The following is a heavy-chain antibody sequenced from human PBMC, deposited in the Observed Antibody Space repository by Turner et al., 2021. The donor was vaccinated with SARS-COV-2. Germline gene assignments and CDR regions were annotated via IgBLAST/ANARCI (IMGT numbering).Heavy chain of an antibody. CDR3: ARAGREGFDP. CDR2: INHSGST. D-gene: IGHD1-26*01. Sequence: QVQLQQWGAGLFKPSDALSLSCAVHGGSFRGYYWSWIRQPPGKGLDWIGEINHSGSTNYNPSLKSRISISIDTAKNQFSLNLNSVTAADTAVYYCARAGREGFDPWGQGTLVTVSS. J-gene: IGHJ5*02. V-gene: IGHV4-34*01. CDR1: GGSFRGYY.